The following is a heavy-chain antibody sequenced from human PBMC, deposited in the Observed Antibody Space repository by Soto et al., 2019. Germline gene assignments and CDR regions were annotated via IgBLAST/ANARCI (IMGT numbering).Heavy chain of an antibody. V-gene: IGHV4-34*01. J-gene: IGHJ4*02. CDR1: GGSFSGYY. CDR3: ARGQGDY. Sequence: SETLSLTCAVYGGSFSGYYWSWIRQPPGKGLEWIGEINHSGSTNHNPSLKSRVTISVDTSKNQFSLKLSSVTAADTAVYNCARGQGDYWGQGTLVTVSS. CDR2: INHSGST.